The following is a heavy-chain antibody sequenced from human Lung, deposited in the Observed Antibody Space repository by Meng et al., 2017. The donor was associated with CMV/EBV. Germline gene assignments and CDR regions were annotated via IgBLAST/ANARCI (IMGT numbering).Heavy chain of an antibody. V-gene: IGHV5-51*01. D-gene: IGHD3-16*01. J-gene: IGHJ5*02. CDR3: ARLFLRDSSQNYAGWFDP. CDR2: IYPGDSDT. Sequence: XVSXKVSGYSLSTYWIGWVRQMPGKGLEWMGIIYPGDSDTRYSPSFQGQITISVDKSISTAYLQWSSLKASDTAMYFCARLFLRDSSQNYAGWFDPWGQGXLVTVSS. CDR1: GYSLSTYW.